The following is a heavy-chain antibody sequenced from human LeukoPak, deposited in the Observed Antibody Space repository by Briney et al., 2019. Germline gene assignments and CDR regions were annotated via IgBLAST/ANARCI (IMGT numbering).Heavy chain of an antibody. D-gene: IGHD3/OR15-3a*01. CDR1: GFTFSTYA. CDR2: ISGSGDI. Sequence: GGSLRLSCAASGFTFSTYAMTWVRQAPGKGLEWVSGISGSGDINYADSVKGRFTISRDNSKDTLYLQMNSLRAEDTAVYYCAKGDWADYWGQGTLVTVSS. V-gene: IGHV3-23*01. J-gene: IGHJ4*02. CDR3: AKGDWADY.